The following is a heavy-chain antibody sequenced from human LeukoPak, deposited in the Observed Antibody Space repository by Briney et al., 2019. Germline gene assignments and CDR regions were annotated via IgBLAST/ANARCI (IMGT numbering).Heavy chain of an antibody. V-gene: IGHV3-30*02. Sequence: GGSLRLSCAASGFTFSSYGMHWVRQAPGKGLEWVAFIRYDGSNKYYADSVKGRFTISRDNSKNTLYLQMNSLRAEDTAVYYCARVARNAFDIWGQGTMVTVSS. CDR2: IRYDGSNK. CDR3: ARVARNAFDI. D-gene: IGHD5-12*01. J-gene: IGHJ3*02. CDR1: GFTFSSYG.